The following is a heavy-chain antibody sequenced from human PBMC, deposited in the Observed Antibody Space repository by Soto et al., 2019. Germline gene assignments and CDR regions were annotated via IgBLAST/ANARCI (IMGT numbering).Heavy chain of an antibody. Sequence: ASVKVSCKASGYTFTNYYMHWVRQAPGQGLEWMGIINPSGGSTNYAQKLQGRVTMTTDTSTSTAYMELRSLRSDDTAVYYCARAHIAVAGTVDYWGQGTLVTVSS. CDR3: ARAHIAVAGTVDY. V-gene: IGHV1-46*01. CDR1: GYTFTNYY. J-gene: IGHJ4*02. D-gene: IGHD6-19*01. CDR2: INPSGGST.